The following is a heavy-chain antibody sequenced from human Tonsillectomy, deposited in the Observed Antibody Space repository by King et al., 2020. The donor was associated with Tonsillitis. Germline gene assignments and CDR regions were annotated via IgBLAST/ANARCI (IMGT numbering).Heavy chain of an antibody. D-gene: IGHD1-26*01. V-gene: IGHV3-33*01. Sequence: VQLAESGGGVVQPGSSLRLSCAASGFTVSNFGMHWVRQAPGKGLQWVAVRWLDGTREYYADSVKGRFTISSDNSKHILYLQMKSLRAEDTALYYCARLRGVRANAFDIWGQGTIVTVSS. CDR3: ARLRGVRANAFDI. CDR2: RWLDGTRE. CDR1: GFTVSNFG. J-gene: IGHJ3*02.